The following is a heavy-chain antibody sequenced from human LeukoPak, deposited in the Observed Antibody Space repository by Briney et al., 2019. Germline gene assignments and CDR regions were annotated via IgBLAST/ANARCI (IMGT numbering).Heavy chain of an antibody. CDR2: ISAYNGNT. V-gene: IGHV1-18*01. CDR3: SIDPPTCALSLFDY. D-gene: IGHD2-15*01. CDR1: GYAFTYYG. J-gene: IGHJ4*02. Sequence: GASVKVTLTYSGYAFTYYGKNRVGHAPGQGLEWMRWISAYNGNTNYAQKLQGRVTMTTDTSTSTAYMELRSLRSDDTAVYYCSIDPPTCALSLFDYCGQGTLVTVSS.